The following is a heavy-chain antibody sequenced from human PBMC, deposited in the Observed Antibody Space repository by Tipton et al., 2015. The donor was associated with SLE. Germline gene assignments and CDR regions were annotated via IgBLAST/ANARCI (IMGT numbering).Heavy chain of an antibody. Sequence: QLVQSGGGLVQPGGSLRLSCAASGFTVSSNYMSWVRQAPGKGLEWVSVIYSGGSTYYADSVKGRFTISRDNSKNTLYLQMNSLRAEDTAVYYCARDQRGYCSGGSCGHWGQGTLVTVSS. CDR1: GFTVSSNY. V-gene: IGHV3-53*04. CDR2: IYSGGST. J-gene: IGHJ4*02. CDR3: ARDQRGYCSGGSCGH. D-gene: IGHD2-15*01.